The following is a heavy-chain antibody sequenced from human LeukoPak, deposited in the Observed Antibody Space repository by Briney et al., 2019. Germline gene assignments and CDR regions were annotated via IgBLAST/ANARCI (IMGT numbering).Heavy chain of an antibody. J-gene: IGHJ4*02. CDR3: ARDCCGSGGLHY. Sequence: GGSLRLSCATSGFTFSTYWMSWVRQAPGKGLEWVANIKQDGSEKYYVDSVKGRFTISRDNAKNSLYLQMDSLRVEDTTVYYCARDCCGSGGLHYWGQGTLVTVSS. CDR2: IKQDGSEK. D-gene: IGHD6-19*01. CDR1: GFTFSTYW. V-gene: IGHV3-7*01.